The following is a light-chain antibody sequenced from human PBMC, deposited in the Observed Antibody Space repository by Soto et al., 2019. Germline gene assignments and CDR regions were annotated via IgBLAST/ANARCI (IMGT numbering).Light chain of an antibody. J-gene: IGKJ4*01. V-gene: IGKV3-20*01. CDR1: QSVTSNY. Sequence: EIVLTQSPGTLSLSPGERATLSCRASQSVTSNYLAWYHQKPGQAPRLLIYGTSNRATGVPDRFRGSGSGTDFTLTISRLEPEDFALYYCQQYSSSPLTFGGGTRWIS. CDR2: GTS. CDR3: QQYSSSPLT.